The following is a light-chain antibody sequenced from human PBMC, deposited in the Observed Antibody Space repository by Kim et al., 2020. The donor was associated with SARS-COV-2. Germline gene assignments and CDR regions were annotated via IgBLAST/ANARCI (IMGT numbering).Light chain of an antibody. CDR3: QVWDSSSDHRV. CDR2: YDR. CDR1: NIGSKS. J-gene: IGLJ3*02. Sequence: PGKAAKITCGGNNIGSKSVHGYQQKPGQAPVLIIHYDRDRPSGIPERFSGSNSGNTATLTISRVEAGDEADYYCQVWDSSSDHRVFGGGTQLTVL. V-gene: IGLV3-21*04.